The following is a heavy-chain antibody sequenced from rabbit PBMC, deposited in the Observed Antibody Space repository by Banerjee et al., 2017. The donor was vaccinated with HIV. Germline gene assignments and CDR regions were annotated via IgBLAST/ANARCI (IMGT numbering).Heavy chain of an antibody. CDR2: IYVDDGST. V-gene: IGHV1S47*01. J-gene: IGHJ4*01. D-gene: IGHD8-1*01. CDR3: ARYTGLSYSMRFNL. Sequence: QEKLVESGGGLVQPEGSLTLTCKASGFDFSYNAMCWVRQAPGKGPEWIACIYVDDGSTFYASWVNGRFSISRSPSLNTVTLQMTSLTAADTATYFCARYTGLSYSMRFNLWGPGTLVTVS. CDR1: GFDFSYNA.